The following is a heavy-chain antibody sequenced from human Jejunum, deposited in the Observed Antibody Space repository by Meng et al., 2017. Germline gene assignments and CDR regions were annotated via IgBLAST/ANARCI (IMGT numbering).Heavy chain of an antibody. Sequence: EWGPGHVKPPTTLSLTCTVSGDSIGSGESFWSWIRQPPGKGLEWIGYMDYRGSTFYNPSLKSRVTISVDTSKNQFSLKLSSVTAADTAVYFCARGELLWDYWGQGTLVTVSS. CDR1: GDSIGSGESF. D-gene: IGHD2-2*01. CDR2: MDYRGST. CDR3: ARGELLWDY. J-gene: IGHJ4*02. V-gene: IGHV4-30-4*01.